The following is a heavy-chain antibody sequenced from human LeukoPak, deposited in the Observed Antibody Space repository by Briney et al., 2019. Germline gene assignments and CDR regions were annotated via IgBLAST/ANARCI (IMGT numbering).Heavy chain of an antibody. J-gene: IGHJ5*02. CDR3: ARQQSDTSLFDP. V-gene: IGHV4-39*01. CDR1: GDSISSTSYY. CDR2: IFYSGSA. D-gene: IGHD2-21*02. Sequence: SETLSLTCIVSGDSISSTSYYWAWIRQPPGKGLEWIGMIFYSGSAYYTPSLRGRVTLSVDTSKNQFSLNLISVTAADTGVYFCARQQSDTSLFDPWGQGTLVTVSS.